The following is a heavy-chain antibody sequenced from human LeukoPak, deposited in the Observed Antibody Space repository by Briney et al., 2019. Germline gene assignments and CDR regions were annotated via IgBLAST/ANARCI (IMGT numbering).Heavy chain of an antibody. CDR3: ARGLSSSDDPWDY. CDR2: FDVAETDT. Sequence: ASAKVSCKVSGYTLSELSMHWVRQSPGKGLEWMGGFDVAETDTIYAQKFQGRVTMTEDTSTDTAYMELSSLRSEDTAVYYCARGLSSSDDPWDYWGQGTLVTVSS. D-gene: IGHD6-6*01. V-gene: IGHV1-24*01. CDR1: GYTLSELS. J-gene: IGHJ4*02.